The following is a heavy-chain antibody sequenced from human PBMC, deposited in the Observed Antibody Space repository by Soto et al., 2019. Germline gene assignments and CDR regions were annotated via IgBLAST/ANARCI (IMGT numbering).Heavy chain of an antibody. CDR1: GXSISSGNYY. D-gene: IGHD4-17*01. V-gene: IGHV4-39*01. CDR3: ARHRLPQHWFDP. CDR2: IYYSGST. J-gene: IGHJ5*02. Sequence: ETLSFTCTVSGXSISSGNYYWRWIRQPPGKGLERIGYIYYSGSTYYNPSLKSRVTISVDTSKNQFSLKLSSVTAADTAVYYCARHRLPQHWFDPWGQGTLVTVSS.